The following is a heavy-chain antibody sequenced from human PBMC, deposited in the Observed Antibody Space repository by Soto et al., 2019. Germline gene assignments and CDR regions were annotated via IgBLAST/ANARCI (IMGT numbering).Heavy chain of an antibody. CDR1: GGSVNSDFYY. Sequence: PSETLCLTCTVSGGSVNSDFYYWSWIRQPPGKGLEWIGYIYYTGSTNYNPSLKSRVTISVDTSKNQFSLKLSSVTAADTAVYYCESTEVVPAANLTSAAFSRLYNWLDYWGQVPLVNLSS. CDR3: ESTEVVPAANLTSAAFSRLYNWLDY. J-gene: IGHJ5*01. CDR2: IYYTGST. D-gene: IGHD2-2*01. V-gene: IGHV4-61*01.